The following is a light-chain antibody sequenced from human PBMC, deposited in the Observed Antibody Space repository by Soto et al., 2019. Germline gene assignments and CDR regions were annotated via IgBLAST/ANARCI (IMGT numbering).Light chain of an antibody. V-gene: IGKV3D-15*01. CDR1: QSVNIY. Sequence: EIVMTQSPATLSVSPGERATLSCRASQSVNIYLAWYQQKPGQAPRLLIFGASSRATGIPARFSGSGSGTEFNLPISSLQSEDFAVYYCKQYDDWLRLTFGGGTKVEIK. CDR3: KQYDDWLRLT. CDR2: GAS. J-gene: IGKJ4*01.